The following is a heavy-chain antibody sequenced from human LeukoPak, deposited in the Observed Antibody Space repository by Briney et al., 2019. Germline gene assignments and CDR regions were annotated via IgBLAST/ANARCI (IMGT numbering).Heavy chain of an antibody. CDR2: ISASGADT. CDR3: PKPLLIPGN. V-gene: IGHV3-23*01. CDR1: GFIFAKYA. D-gene: IGHD4-23*01. Sequence: GGSLRLSCTTSGFIFAKYAMAWVRQSPGKGLEWVSTISASGADTYYADSVRGRFTISRDNSRNALYLQLSRLRVDDTAFYYCPKPLLIPGNWGPGTLVTVSS. J-gene: IGHJ4*02.